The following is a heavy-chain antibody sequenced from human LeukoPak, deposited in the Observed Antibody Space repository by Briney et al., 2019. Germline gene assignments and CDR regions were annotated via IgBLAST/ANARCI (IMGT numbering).Heavy chain of an antibody. V-gene: IGHV1-69*13. J-gene: IGHJ5*02. CDR1: GYSFTAYY. CDR2: IIPIFGTA. Sequence: SVKVSCKASGYSFTAYYMHWVRQAPGQGLEWMGGIIPIFGTANYAQKFQGRVTITADESTSTAYMELSSLRSEDTAVYYCARVLTYYYGSGSYYNRVDNWFDPWGQGTLVTVSS. D-gene: IGHD3-10*01. CDR3: ARVLTYYYGSGSYYNRVDNWFDP.